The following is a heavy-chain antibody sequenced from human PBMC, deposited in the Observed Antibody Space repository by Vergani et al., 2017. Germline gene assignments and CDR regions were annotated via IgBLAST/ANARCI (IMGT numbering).Heavy chain of an antibody. Sequence: QVQLQESGPGLVKPSQTLSLTCTVSGGSISSGGYYWSWIRQHPEKGLEWIGYIYYSGSTYYNPSLKSRMTISVDTSKNQFSLKVNFVTAADTAVYYCARDYGTRADYWGQGTLVTVSS. J-gene: IGHJ4*02. CDR1: GGSISSGGYY. CDR3: ARDYGTRADY. D-gene: IGHD4-17*01. CDR2: IYYSGST. V-gene: IGHV4-31*03.